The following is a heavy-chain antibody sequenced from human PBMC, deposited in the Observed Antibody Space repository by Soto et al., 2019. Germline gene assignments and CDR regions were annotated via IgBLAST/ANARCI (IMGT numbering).Heavy chain of an antibody. D-gene: IGHD1-26*01. Sequence: QVQLMQSGAEVRKPGASVRLSCETSGYNFNQYYIHWVRQAPGPGLEWMGIINLRGGTTEYAHKFRGRVTVTGDTSTKTAYMEVRSLRSEDTAMYFCARGPEDSDVPRWDYWGQGTLVTVSS. J-gene: IGHJ4*02. CDR2: INLRGGTT. CDR3: ARGPEDSDVPRWDY. CDR1: GYNFNQYY. V-gene: IGHV1-46*02.